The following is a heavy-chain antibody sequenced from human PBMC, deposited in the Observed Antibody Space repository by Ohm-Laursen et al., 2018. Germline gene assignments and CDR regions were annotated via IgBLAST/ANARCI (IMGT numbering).Heavy chain of an antibody. CDR1: GFTFSSYA. Sequence: SLRLSCAASGFTFSSYAMSWVRQAPGKGLEWVSVIYIGGSTYYADSVKGRFTVSRDNSKNTLYLQMNSLRPEDTAVYYCARDLQTYSAFDIWGQGTMVTISS. J-gene: IGHJ3*02. V-gene: IGHV3-66*01. CDR3: ARDLQTYSAFDI. D-gene: IGHD2-15*01. CDR2: IYIGGST.